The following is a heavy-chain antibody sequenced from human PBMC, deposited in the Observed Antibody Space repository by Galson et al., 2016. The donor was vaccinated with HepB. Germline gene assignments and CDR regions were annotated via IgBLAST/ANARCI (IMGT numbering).Heavy chain of an antibody. Sequence: SVKVSCKASGYTFINYYIHWVRQAPGQGLEWMGIINPLSGGTDYAQRFQGRVTMTRDTSTSTVSMELSSLRSEDTAVYYCARAIMTPSDNWFYPWGQGSLVTVSS. J-gene: IGHJ5*02. D-gene: IGHD2-8*01. CDR1: GYTFINYY. V-gene: IGHV1-46*01. CDR2: INPLSGGT. CDR3: ARAIMTPSDNWFYP.